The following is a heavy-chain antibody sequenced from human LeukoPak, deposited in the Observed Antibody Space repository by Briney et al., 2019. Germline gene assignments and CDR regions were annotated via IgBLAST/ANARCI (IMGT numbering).Heavy chain of an antibody. CDR3: ARDSGLSGWYKAEYFQH. J-gene: IGHJ1*01. D-gene: IGHD6-19*01. CDR2: INPSGGST. CDR1: GYTFTSYY. Sequence: ASVKVSCKASGYTFTSYYMHWVRQAPGQGLEWMGIINPSGGSTSYAQKFQGRVTMTRDTSTSTVYMELSSLRSEDTAVYYCARDSGLSGWYKAEYFQHWGQGTLVTVSS. V-gene: IGHV1-46*01.